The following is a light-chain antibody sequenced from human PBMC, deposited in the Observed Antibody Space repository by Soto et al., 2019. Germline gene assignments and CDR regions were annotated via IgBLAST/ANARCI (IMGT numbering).Light chain of an antibody. V-gene: IGKV1-5*03. Sequence: DIQMTQSPSTLSSSVGDIVTITCRASHSISSWLAWYQQKPGKAPKLLIYKASSLESGVPSRFSGSGSGTDFTLTISSLQPHDVATYYCQQYSSYPWTFGQGTKVEIK. CDR1: HSISSW. CDR2: KAS. J-gene: IGKJ1*01. CDR3: QQYSSYPWT.